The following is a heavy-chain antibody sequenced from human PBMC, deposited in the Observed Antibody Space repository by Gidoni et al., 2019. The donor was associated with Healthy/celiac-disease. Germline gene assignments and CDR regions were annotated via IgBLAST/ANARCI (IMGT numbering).Heavy chain of an antibody. D-gene: IGHD1-26*01. CDR1: GYSFTSYW. CDR2: IYPGDSDT. Sequence: EVQLVQSGAAVKKPGESLKISCKGSGYSFTSYWIGWVRQMPGKGLEWMGIIYPGDSDTRYSPSFQGQVTISADKSISTAYLQWSSLKASDTAMYYCARPVKPGATSHDAFDIWGQGTMVTVSS. V-gene: IGHV5-51*01. CDR3: ARPVKPGATSHDAFDI. J-gene: IGHJ3*02.